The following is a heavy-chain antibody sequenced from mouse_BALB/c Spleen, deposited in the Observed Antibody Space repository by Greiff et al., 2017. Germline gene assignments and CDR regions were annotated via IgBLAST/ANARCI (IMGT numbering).Heavy chain of an antibody. V-gene: IGHV1-54*01. D-gene: IGHD2-4*01. J-gene: IGHJ3*01. Sequence: QVQLQQSGAELVRPGTSVKVSCKASGYAFTNYLIEWVKQRPGQGLEWIGVINPGSGGTNYNEKFKGKATLTADKSSSTAYMQLSSLTSDDSAVYFCARGGITTGFAYWGQGTLVTVSA. CDR2: INPGSGGT. CDR3: ARGGITTGFAY. CDR1: GYAFTNYL.